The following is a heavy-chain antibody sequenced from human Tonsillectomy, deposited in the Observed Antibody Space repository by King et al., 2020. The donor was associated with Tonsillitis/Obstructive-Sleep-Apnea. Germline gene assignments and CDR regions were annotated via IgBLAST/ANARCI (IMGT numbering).Heavy chain of an antibody. CDR1: GFTFSSYW. Sequence: VQLVESGGGLVQPGGSLRLSCAASGFTFSSYWMHWVRQAPGKGLVWVSRINSDGSSTSYADSVKGRFTISRDNAKNTLYLQMNSLRAEDTAVYYCARDTPNDFWSGLNYYYYYYMDVWGKGTTVTVSS. CDR2: INSDGSST. V-gene: IGHV3-74*01. J-gene: IGHJ6*03. CDR3: ARDTPNDFWSGLNYYYYYYMDV. D-gene: IGHD3-3*01.